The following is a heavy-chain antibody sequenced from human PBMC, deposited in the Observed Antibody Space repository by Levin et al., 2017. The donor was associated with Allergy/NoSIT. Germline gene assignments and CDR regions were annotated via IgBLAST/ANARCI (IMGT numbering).Heavy chain of an antibody. D-gene: IGHD3-10*01. CDR2: INHSGST. CDR1: GGSFSGYY. V-gene: IGHV4-34*01. J-gene: IGHJ3*02. CDR3: ARSAYYYGSGSYYNSRLYAFDI. Sequence: SQTLSLTCAVYGGSFSGYYWSWIRQPPGKGLEWIGEINHSGSTNYNPSLKSRVTISVDTSKNQFSLKLSSVTAADTAVYYCARSAYYYGSGSYYNSRLYAFDIWGQGTMVTVSS.